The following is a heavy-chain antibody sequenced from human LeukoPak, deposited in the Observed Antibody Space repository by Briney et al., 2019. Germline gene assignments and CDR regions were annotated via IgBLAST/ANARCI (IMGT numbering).Heavy chain of an antibody. J-gene: IGHJ4*02. CDR2: ISGSGGST. CDR3: AKTRGGGDSGYFDY. Sequence: PGGSLRLSCAASGFTFSSYAMSWVRQAPGKGPEWVSAISGSGGSTYYADSVKGRFTISRDNSKNTLYLQMNSLRAEDTAVYYCAKTRGGGDSGYFDYWGQGTLVTVSS. D-gene: IGHD2-21*02. V-gene: IGHV3-23*01. CDR1: GFTFSSYA.